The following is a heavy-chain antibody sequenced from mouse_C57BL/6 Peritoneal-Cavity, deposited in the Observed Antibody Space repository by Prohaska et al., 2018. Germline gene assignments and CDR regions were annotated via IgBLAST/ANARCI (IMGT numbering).Heavy chain of an antibody. D-gene: IGHD2-5*01. CDR1: GFTFSDYG. V-gene: IGHV5-17*01. CDR3: ARSNYWYFDV. J-gene: IGHJ1*03. Sequence: EVQLVESGGGLVKPGGSLKLSCAASGFTFSDYGMHWVRQAPEKGLELVAYMSSGSSTIYYADTVNGRFTISRDNAKKTLFLQMTSLRSEDTAMYYCARSNYWYFDVWGTGTTVTVSS. CDR2: MSSGSSTI.